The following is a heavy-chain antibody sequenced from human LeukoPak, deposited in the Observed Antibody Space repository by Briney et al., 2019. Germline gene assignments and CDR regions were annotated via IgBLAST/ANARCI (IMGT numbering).Heavy chain of an antibody. CDR3: AKDREKGGGYYGFDY. Sequence: PGGSLRLSCAASGFTFSSYGMHWVRQAPGKGLEWVAVISYDGSNKYYADSVKGRFTISRDNSKNTLYLQMNSLRAEDTAVYYCAKDREKGGGYYGFDYWGQGTLVTVSS. V-gene: IGHV3-30*18. CDR2: ISYDGSNK. CDR1: GFTFSSYG. J-gene: IGHJ4*02. D-gene: IGHD3-10*01.